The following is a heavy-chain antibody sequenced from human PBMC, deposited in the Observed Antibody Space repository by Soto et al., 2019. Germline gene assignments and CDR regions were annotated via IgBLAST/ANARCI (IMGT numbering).Heavy chain of an antibody. CDR3: ARGGGIAAAGGYYYYYYMDV. J-gene: IGHJ6*03. Sequence: QVQLQESGPGLVKPSETLSLTCTVSGGSISSYYWSWIRQPPGKGLEWIGYIYYSGSTNYNPSLKSRVTISVDTSKNQFSLKLSSVTAADTAVYYCARGGGIAAAGGYYYYYYMDVWGKGTTVTVSS. V-gene: IGHV4-59*01. CDR1: GGSISSYY. CDR2: IYYSGST. D-gene: IGHD6-13*01.